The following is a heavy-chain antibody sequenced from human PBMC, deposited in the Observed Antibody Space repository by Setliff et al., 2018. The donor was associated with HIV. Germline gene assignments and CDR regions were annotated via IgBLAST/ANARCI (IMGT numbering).Heavy chain of an antibody. CDR1: GFSVSGNY. CDR3: ARGGNGDYISVGYHYFMDV. D-gene: IGHD4-17*01. Sequence: GGSLRLSCEASGFSVSGNYMTWVRQAPGKGLEWVSVTYYVGTTNYADSVKGRFTVSRDTSKNTLYLQMDSLRPEDTAVYSCARGGNGDYISVGYHYFMDVWGKGTTVTVSS. CDR2: TYYVGTT. V-gene: IGHV3-66*02. J-gene: IGHJ6*03.